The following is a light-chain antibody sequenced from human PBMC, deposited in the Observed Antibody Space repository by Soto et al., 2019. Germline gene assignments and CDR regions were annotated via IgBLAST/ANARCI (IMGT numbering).Light chain of an antibody. Sequence: QSALAQPRSVSGSPVQSATISCTGTANDVGGHNYVSWYQQHPGEAPKLLIYDVTERPSGVPDRFSGSKSGNTASLTISGLQTEDEADYYCYSYAGTYTFVFGTGTKVTVL. CDR3: YSYAGTYTFV. V-gene: IGLV2-11*01. CDR2: DVT. CDR1: ANDVGGHNY. J-gene: IGLJ1*01.